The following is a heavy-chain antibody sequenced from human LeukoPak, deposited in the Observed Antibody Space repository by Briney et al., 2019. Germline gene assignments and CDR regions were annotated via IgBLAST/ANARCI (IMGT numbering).Heavy chain of an antibody. J-gene: IGHJ4*02. CDR2: ISYDGSNK. V-gene: IGHV3-30*18. D-gene: IGHD1-26*01. CDR1: GFTFSSYG. Sequence: GGSLRLSCAASGFTFSSYGMHWVRQAPGKGLEWVAVISYDGSNKYYADSVKGRFTISRDNSKNTLYLQMNSLRAEDTAVYYCAKDISGSYGGFNYWGQGTLVTVSS. CDR3: AKDISGSYGGFNY.